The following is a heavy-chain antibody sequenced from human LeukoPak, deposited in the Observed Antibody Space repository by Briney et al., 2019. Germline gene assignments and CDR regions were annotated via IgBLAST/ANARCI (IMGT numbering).Heavy chain of an antibody. J-gene: IGHJ4*02. D-gene: IGHD5-12*01. CDR3: ARLDIVATRWWNFDY. CDR2: ISGSGGST. V-gene: IGHV3-23*01. CDR1: GFTFSSYA. Sequence: GGSLRLSCAASGFTFSSYAMSWVRQAPGKGLEWVSAISGSGGSTYYADSVKGRFTISRENSKNTLYLQMNSLRAEDTAVYYCARLDIVATRWWNFDYWGQGTLVTVSS.